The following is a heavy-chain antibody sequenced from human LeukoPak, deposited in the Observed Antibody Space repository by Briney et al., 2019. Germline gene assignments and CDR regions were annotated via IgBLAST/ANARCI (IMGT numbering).Heavy chain of an antibody. D-gene: IGHD6-19*01. J-gene: IGHJ4*02. CDR1: GFTFSTYL. CDR3: ARRMETSGSFDY. Sequence: GGSLRLSCAASGFTFSTYLMHWVRQAPGKGLVWVSRVNSDGTITNYADSVKGRFTISRDNAKNTQYLQMNSLRAEDTGVYYCARRMETSGSFDYWGQGTLVTVSS. CDR2: VNSDGTIT. V-gene: IGHV3-74*01.